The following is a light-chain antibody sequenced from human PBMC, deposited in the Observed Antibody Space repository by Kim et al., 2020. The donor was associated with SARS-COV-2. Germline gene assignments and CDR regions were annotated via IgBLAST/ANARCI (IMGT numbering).Light chain of an antibody. J-gene: IGKJ5*01. Sequence: LVLTQSPATLSLSPGARATLSCRTSQSVSSYLAWYQQKPGQAPRLLMYDASTRATGIPARFSGSGSGTDFTLTISGLEPEDFAVYYCQVRSNWLVSFGQGTRLEIK. CDR1: QSVSSY. V-gene: IGKV3-11*01. CDR3: QVRSNWLVS. CDR2: DAS.